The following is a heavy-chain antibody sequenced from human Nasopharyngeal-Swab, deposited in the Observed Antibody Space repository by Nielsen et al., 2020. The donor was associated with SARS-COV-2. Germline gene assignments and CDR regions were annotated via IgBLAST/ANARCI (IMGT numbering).Heavy chain of an antibody. CDR3: ARGIYESDVPYMDV. D-gene: IGHD2/OR15-2a*01. V-gene: IGHV3-53*01. CDR1: GFSVSNNY. Sequence: GESLKLSCAASGFSVSNNYMSWVRQAPGRGLEWVSVIYSFGSTYDAGSLRGRFTISRDSSKNTLYLQMNNLRAEDTAVYYCARGIYESDVPYMDVWGKGTTVTVSS. J-gene: IGHJ6*03. CDR2: IYSFGST.